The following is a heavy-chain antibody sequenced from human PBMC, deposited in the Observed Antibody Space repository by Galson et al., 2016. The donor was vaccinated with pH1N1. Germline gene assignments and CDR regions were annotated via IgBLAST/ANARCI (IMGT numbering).Heavy chain of an antibody. CDR3: ARSLYGDYVSNAFDI. V-gene: IGHV2-5*01. Sequence: PALVKPTQTLTLTCTFSGFSLSTSGVGVGWIRQPPGKALEWLAVIYWNKDKRYSPSLKSRLTITKDTSINQVVLTMTNMDPVDAATYYCARSLYGDYVSNAFDIWGQGTMVTVSS. CDR2: IYWNKDK. J-gene: IGHJ3*02. CDR1: GFSLSTSGVG. D-gene: IGHD4-17*01.